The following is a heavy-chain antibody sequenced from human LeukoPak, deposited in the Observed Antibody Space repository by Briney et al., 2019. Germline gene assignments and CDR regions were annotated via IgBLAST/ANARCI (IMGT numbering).Heavy chain of an antibody. Sequence: LETLSLTCTVSGSPISSYYWSWIRQPAGEGLECIGRFFPGGSIHYNPSVKNRVTTSVDTSKNQFSLRLSSVTAADTAIYYCARHRSSGSYPHYWGQGTLVTVSS. CDR2: FFPGGSI. CDR1: GSPISSYY. CDR3: ARHRSSGSYPHY. D-gene: IGHD1-26*01. J-gene: IGHJ4*02. V-gene: IGHV4-4*07.